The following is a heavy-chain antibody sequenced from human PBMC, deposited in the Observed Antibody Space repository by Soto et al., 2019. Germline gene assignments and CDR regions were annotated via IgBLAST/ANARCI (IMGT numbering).Heavy chain of an antibody. Sequence: PGESLKISCKGSGYSVASYWIGWVRQMPGKGLEWMGIIYPGDSDTRYSPSFQGQVTISADKSISTAYLQWSSLKASDTAMYYCARRSDYYYYGMDVWGQGTTVTVSS. V-gene: IGHV5-51*01. CDR3: ARRSDYYYYGMDV. J-gene: IGHJ6*02. CDR1: GYSVASYW. CDR2: IYPGDSDT.